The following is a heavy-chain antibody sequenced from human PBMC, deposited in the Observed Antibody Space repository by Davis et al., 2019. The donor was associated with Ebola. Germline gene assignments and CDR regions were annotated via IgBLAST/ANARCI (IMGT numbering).Heavy chain of an antibody. Sequence: GGSLRLSCAASGFTFSSYSMSWVRQAPGKGLEWVSALSGSGGSKDYADSVKGRFTISRDNSKNTLYLQMNSLRAEDTAVYYCARGGHSSGNWGQGTLVTVSS. CDR1: GFTFSSYS. D-gene: IGHD6-19*01. CDR2: LSGSGGSK. CDR3: ARGGHSSGN. V-gene: IGHV3-23*01. J-gene: IGHJ4*02.